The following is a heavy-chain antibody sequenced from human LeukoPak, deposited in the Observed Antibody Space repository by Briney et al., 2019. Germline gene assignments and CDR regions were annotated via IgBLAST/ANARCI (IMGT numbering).Heavy chain of an antibody. CDR2: IWYDGSNK. CDR1: GFTLSSYS. D-gene: IGHD2-15*01. V-gene: IGHV3-33*08. CDR3: ARAQVVVVPAFDPFDI. J-gene: IGHJ3*02. Sequence: GRSLRLSCAASGFTLSSYSMHWVRQAPGKGLEWVAVIWYDGSNKYYADSVKGRFTISRDNSKNTLYLRMNSLRAEDTAVYYCARAQVVVVPAFDPFDIWGQGTMVTVSS.